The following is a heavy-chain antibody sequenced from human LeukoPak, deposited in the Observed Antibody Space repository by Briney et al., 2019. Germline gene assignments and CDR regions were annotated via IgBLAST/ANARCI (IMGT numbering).Heavy chain of an antibody. CDR3: ARAIVVPAAIYYFDY. CDR1: GGSISSYY. V-gene: IGHV4-59*01. D-gene: IGHD2-2*02. CDR2: IYYSGST. Sequence: SETLSLTCTVSGGSISSYYWSWIRQPPGKGLEWIGYIYYSGSTNYNPSLKSRVTISVDTSKNQFSLKLSSVTAADTAVYYCARAIVVPAAIYYFDYWGQGTLVTVST. J-gene: IGHJ4*02.